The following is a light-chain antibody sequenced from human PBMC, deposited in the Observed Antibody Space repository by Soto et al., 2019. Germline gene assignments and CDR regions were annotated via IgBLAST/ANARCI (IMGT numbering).Light chain of an antibody. J-gene: IGKJ1*01. CDR2: GAT. CDR3: QQYNNWPRT. CDR1: QSVSIL. V-gene: IGKV3-15*01. Sequence: EIVLTQSPATLSVSPGDRARLSCXASQSVSILLAWCKQKPGQAPRLLVHGATTRATGIPARFSGSGSGTEFTRTISSLQSEDFAVYYCQQYNNWPRTFGQGTKVDIK.